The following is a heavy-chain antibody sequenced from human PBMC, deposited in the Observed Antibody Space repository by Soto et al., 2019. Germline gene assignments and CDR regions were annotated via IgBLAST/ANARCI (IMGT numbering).Heavy chain of an antibody. CDR1: GLTFGDYA. D-gene: IGHD5-18*01. Sequence: SRRLSCRAYGLTFGDYAMRRFRHAPGKRLEWVGFIRSKAYGVTTGYAASVKGRVTLSRDYSKRIPYLQMXSLKTEDTAVYYGTKDSVLLHTAIHWFVPSTQGTLVPGPS. V-gene: IGHV3-49*03. J-gene: IGHJ5*02. CDR2: IRSKAYGVTT. CDR3: TKDSVLLHTAIHWFVP.